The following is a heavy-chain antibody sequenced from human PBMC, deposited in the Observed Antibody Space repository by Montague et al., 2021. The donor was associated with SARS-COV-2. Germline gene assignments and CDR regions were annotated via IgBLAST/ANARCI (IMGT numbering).Heavy chain of an antibody. Sequence: SLRLSCAASGFTFSDYYMSWIRQAPGKGLEWVAYISSSITYTRYADSVKGRFTISRDNAKNSLHLQMNSLRAEDTAVYYCARDWSRNLDVWGKGTTVTVSS. V-gene: IGHV3-11*05. J-gene: IGHJ6*03. CDR3: ARDWSRNLDV. CDR2: ISSSITYT. D-gene: IGHD1-14*01. CDR1: GFTFSDYY.